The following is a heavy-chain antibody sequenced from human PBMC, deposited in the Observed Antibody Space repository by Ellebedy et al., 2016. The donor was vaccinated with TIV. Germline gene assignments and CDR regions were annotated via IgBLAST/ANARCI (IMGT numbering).Heavy chain of an antibody. Sequence: LSLTCAASGFTFSNYGMHWVRQAPGKGLEWVAGIWYDGSNKYYADSVKGRFTISRDNSKNTLYLQMNSLRAEDTAVYYCARDQVYGIQLWFDYWGQGTLVTVSS. V-gene: IGHV3-33*01. J-gene: IGHJ4*02. CDR3: ARDQVYGIQLWFDY. CDR1: GFTFSNYG. D-gene: IGHD5-18*01. CDR2: IWYDGSNK.